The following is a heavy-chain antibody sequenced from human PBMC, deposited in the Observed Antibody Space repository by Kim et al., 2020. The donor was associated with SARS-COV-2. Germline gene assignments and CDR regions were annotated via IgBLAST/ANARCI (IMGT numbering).Heavy chain of an antibody. CDR2: ISYDGSNK. V-gene: IGHV3-30*18. Sequence: GGSLRLSCAASGFTFSSYGMHWVRQAPGKGLEWVAVISYDGSNKYYADSVKGRFTISRDNSKNTLYLQMNSLRAEDTAVYYCAKDRLGLELGFDYWGQGTLVTVSS. J-gene: IGHJ4*02. CDR3: AKDRLGLELGFDY. CDR1: GFTFSSYG. D-gene: IGHD1-7*01.